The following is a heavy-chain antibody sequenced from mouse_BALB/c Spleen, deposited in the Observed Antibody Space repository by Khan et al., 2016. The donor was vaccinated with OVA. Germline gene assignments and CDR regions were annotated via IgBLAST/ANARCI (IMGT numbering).Heavy chain of an antibody. J-gene: IGHJ3*01. Sequence: QVQLKQSGAELARPGASVKLSCKTSGYTFTDFYINWVKQRTGQGLEWIGDIYPGSANTYYNEKFKGKATLTVDKSSSTAYMQLSSLTSADSAVYFCARSGSGSFGFWGQGTLVTVSA. D-gene: IGHD2-2*01. CDR2: IYPGSANT. CDR3: ARSGSGSFGF. V-gene: IGHV1-77*01. CDR1: GYTFTDFY.